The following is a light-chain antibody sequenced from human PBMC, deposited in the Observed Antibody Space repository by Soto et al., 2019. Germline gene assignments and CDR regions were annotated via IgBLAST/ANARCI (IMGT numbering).Light chain of an antibody. CDR1: QSVSSSN. CDR2: GAS. J-gene: IGKJ2*01. Sequence: EIGLTQSPGTLSLSPGQRATRACRASQSVSSSNLVWYQQKPGQAPKLLIYGASSRATGIPDRFSGSGSGTDFTLTISRLEPEDFAVYYCQQYGSSLYTFGQGTKLEMK. V-gene: IGKV3-20*01. CDR3: QQYGSSLYT.